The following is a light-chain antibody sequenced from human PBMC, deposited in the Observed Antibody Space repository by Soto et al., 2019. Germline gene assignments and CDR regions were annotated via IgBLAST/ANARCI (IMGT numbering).Light chain of an antibody. Sequence: VITQSASTVSVSPGERATLSCRASQSVSSNLAWYQQKPGQAPRLLIYGASSRATGIPDRFSGSGSGTDFTLTISRLEPEDFAVYYCQQYGSSPLTFGGGTKVDIK. V-gene: IGKV3-20*01. CDR1: QSVSSN. CDR2: GAS. J-gene: IGKJ4*01. CDR3: QQYGSSPLT.